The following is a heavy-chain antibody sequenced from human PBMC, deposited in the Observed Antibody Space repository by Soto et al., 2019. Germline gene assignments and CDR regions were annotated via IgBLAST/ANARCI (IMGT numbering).Heavy chain of an antibody. CDR3: ARDRGYSSSWTRRNNWFDP. V-gene: IGHV6-1*01. Sequence: PSQTLSLTCAISGDSVSSNSAAWNWIRQSPSRGLEWLGRTYYRSKWYNDYAVSVKSRITINPDTSKNQFSLQLNSVTPEDTAVYYCARDRGYSSSWTRRNNWFDPWGQGTLVT. J-gene: IGHJ5*02. CDR1: GDSVSSNSAA. D-gene: IGHD6-13*01. CDR2: TYYRSKWYN.